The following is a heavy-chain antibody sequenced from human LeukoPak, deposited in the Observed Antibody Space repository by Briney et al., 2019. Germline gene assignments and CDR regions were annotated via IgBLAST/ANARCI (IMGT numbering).Heavy chain of an antibody. Sequence: SETLSLTCTVSGVSISSYYWSWIRQPPGKGLEWIGYIYTSGSTNYNPSLKSRVTISVDTSKNQFSLKLSSVTAADTAVYCCARHRNYDSSGYYFWFDPWGQGTLVTVSS. CDR1: GVSISSYY. CDR3: ARHRNYDSSGYYFWFDP. D-gene: IGHD3-22*01. V-gene: IGHV4-4*09. CDR2: IYTSGST. J-gene: IGHJ5*02.